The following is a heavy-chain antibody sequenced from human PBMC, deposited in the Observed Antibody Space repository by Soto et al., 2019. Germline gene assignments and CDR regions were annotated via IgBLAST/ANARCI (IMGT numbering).Heavy chain of an antibody. CDR1: RGSISSGTNY. CDR3: ARHEAGWYFDS. V-gene: IGHV4-39*01. D-gene: IGHD6-25*01. J-gene: IGHJ4*02. Sequence: SESLSLTCPVSRGSISSGTNYWAWIRQPPGKGLEWIANIYYSGSTFYNPSLKSRVTISLDTSKNQFSLKLRSVTAADTAVYYCARHEAGWYFDSWGQGTLVTVSS. CDR2: IYYSGST.